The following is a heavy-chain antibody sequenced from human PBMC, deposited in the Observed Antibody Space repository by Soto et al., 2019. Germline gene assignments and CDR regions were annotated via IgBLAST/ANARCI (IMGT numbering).Heavy chain of an antibody. CDR2: ISAYTAYT. CDR3: ARFTIFGADISPNYIWGMDL. V-gene: IGHV1-18*01. J-gene: IGHJ6*02. Sequence: QVQLMQSGSEVKKSGASVKVSCKASGYRFTRYGISWVRQATGQGLEWTGWISAYTAYTNTSQKLQGSLTLTRDISTTTAYMELRRLTSDDTAVYYCARFTIFGADISPNYIWGMDLWGQGTTVTVSS. D-gene: IGHD3-3*01. CDR1: GYRFTRYG.